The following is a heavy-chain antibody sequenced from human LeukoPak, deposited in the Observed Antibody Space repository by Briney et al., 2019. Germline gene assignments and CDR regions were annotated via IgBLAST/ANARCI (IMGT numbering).Heavy chain of an antibody. Sequence: GGSLRLSCAASGFTFSSYSMNWVRQAPGKGLEWVSSISSSSSYIYYADSVKGRFTISRDNAKNSLYLQMNSLRAEDTAVYYCARAPPGVEVIPDWYFDLWGRGTLITVSS. D-gene: IGHD3-22*01. CDR3: ARAPPGVEVIPDWYFDL. V-gene: IGHV3-21*01. CDR1: GFTFSSYS. CDR2: ISSSSSYI. J-gene: IGHJ2*01.